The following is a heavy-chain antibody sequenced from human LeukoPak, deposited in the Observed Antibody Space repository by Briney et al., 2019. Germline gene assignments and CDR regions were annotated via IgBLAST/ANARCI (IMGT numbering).Heavy chain of an antibody. D-gene: IGHD6-13*01. V-gene: IGHV4-39*01. CDR2: IYYSGST. CDR3: ARLSAAGTISVDY. CDR1: SGSISSSRYY. Sequence: NPSETLSLTCSVSSGSISSSRYYWGWIRQPPGKGLEWIGTIYYSGSTYYNPSLKSRVTISVDTSKNQFSLNLSSVTAADTAVHYCARLSAAGTISVDYWGQGTLVTVSS. J-gene: IGHJ4*02.